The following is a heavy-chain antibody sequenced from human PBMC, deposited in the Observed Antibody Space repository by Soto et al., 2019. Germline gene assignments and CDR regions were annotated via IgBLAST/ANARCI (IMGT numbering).Heavy chain of an antibody. D-gene: IGHD6-19*01. CDR2: IYYSGST. V-gene: IGHV4-59*12. Sequence: PSETLSLTCTVSGGSISSYYWSWIRQPPGKGLEWIGYIYYSGSTNYNPSLKSRVTISEDTSKKQFSLKLNSVTAADTAVYYCARGSSGWSSIRLDDWGQGTLVTVS. CDR1: GGSISSYY. CDR3: ARGSSGWSSIRLDD. J-gene: IGHJ4*02.